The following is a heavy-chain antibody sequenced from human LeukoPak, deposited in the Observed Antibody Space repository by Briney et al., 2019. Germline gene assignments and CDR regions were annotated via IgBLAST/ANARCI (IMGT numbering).Heavy chain of an antibody. CDR1: GFTFSSYG. CDR2: IRYDGSNK. Sequence: GGSLRLSCAASGFTFSSYGMHRVRQAPGKGLEWVAFIRYDGSNKYYADSVKGRFTISRDNSKNTLYLQMNSLRAEDTAVYYCAKVSGSGSTPYYYYYYMDVWGKGTTVTVSS. D-gene: IGHD3-10*01. CDR3: AKVSGSGSTPYYYYYYMDV. J-gene: IGHJ6*03. V-gene: IGHV3-30*02.